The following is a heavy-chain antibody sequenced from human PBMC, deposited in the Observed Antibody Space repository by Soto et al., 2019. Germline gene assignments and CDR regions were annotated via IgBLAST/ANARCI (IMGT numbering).Heavy chain of an antibody. CDR1: GFTFSSYA. D-gene: IGHD6-6*01. J-gene: IGHJ4*02. Sequence: GGSLRLSCAASGFTFSSYAMSWVRQAPGKGLEWVSAISGSGGSTYYADSVKGRFTISRDNSKNTLYLQMNSLTAEDSAVYYCTKLPHSSSYFFDYWGQGTLVTVSS. V-gene: IGHV3-23*01. CDR2: ISGSGGST. CDR3: TKLPHSSSYFFDY.